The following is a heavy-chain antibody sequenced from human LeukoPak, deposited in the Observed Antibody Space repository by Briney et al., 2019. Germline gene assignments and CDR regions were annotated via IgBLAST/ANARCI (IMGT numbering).Heavy chain of an antibody. CDR2: IIPIFVTA. V-gene: IGHV1-69*13. CDR1: VGTFSSYA. Sequence: SVNVSSKLSVGTFSSYAISGVRQAPGQGLEWMGGIIPIFVTAHYAQRRQGRVTITAYESTSTAYMELRNLRSEDTAVYYCAREHPDYYGSGSFSHTNWFDPWGQGTLVTVSS. CDR3: AREHPDYYGSGSFSHTNWFDP. D-gene: IGHD3-10*01. J-gene: IGHJ5*02.